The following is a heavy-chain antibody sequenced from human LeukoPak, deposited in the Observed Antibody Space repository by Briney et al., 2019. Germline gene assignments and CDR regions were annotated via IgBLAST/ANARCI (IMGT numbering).Heavy chain of an antibody. Sequence: PGGSLRLSCAASGFTFNNYDMHWVRQAPGKGLEWVAFIRSDGSNKYYADSVKGRFTISRDNAKNSLYLQMNSLRAEDTAVYYCARGSSSSGLVYWGQGTLVTVSS. CDR3: ARGSSSSGLVY. CDR2: IRSDGSNK. J-gene: IGHJ4*02. CDR1: GFTFNNYD. D-gene: IGHD6-6*01. V-gene: IGHV3-30*02.